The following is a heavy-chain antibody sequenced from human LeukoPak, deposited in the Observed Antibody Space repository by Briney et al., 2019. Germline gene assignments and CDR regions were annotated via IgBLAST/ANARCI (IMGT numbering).Heavy chain of an antibody. CDR1: GFTFSNYW. D-gene: IGHD5-18*01. Sequence: PGGSLRLSCAASGFTFSNYWMSWVRQAPGKGLEWVANIKQDGSEKYYVDSVKGRFTISRDNAKNSLYLQMNSLRAEDTALYYCAKDLGPRIQGMDVWGQGTTVTVSS. CDR3: AKDLGPRIQGMDV. CDR2: IKQDGSEK. V-gene: IGHV3-7*03. J-gene: IGHJ6*02.